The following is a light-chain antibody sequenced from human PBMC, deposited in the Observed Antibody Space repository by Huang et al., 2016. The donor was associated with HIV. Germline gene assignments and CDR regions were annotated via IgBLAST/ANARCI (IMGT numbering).Light chain of an antibody. CDR3: QQYQDWPRT. CDR1: QSVSSN. J-gene: IGKJ1*01. V-gene: IGKV3-15*01. Sequence: EIVMTQSPGTLSLSTGERATLSCRPSQSVSSNLACYQHKPGQAPRLLMCGASNRATGVPARFSGSGSGTEFTLTISSLQSDDFVVYYCQQYQDWPRTFGQGTKVEIK. CDR2: GAS.